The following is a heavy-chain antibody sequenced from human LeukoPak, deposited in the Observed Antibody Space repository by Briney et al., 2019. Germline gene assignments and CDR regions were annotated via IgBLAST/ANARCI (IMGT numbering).Heavy chain of an antibody. J-gene: IGHJ4*02. CDR2: IYYDGNNK. Sequence: GGSLSLSCAASGFTFSSYGMNWVRQAPGKGLEWVAIIYYDGNNKCYGDSVKGRFTISRDNSKNTLYLQMNSLRAEDTAVYYGAKDRFGWPVYCDYWGQGTLVTVSS. D-gene: IGHD3-10*01. V-gene: IGHV3-30*18. CDR1: GFTFSSYG. CDR3: AKDRFGWPVYCDY.